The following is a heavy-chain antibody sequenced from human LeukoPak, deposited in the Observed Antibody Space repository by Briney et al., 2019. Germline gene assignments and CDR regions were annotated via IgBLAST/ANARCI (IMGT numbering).Heavy chain of an antibody. CDR1: GSIGGYY. V-gene: IGHV4-4*09. J-gene: IGHJ3*02. D-gene: IGHD2-2*01. CDR2: IYTSGST. Sequence: PSETLSLTCTVSGSIGGYYWSWTRQPPGKGLEWIGYIYTSGSTNYNPSLESRVTISVDTSKNQFSLDLSSVTAADTAVYYCARQKCTSTSCLTKNAFDIWGQGTMVTVSS. CDR3: ARQKCTSTSCLTKNAFDI.